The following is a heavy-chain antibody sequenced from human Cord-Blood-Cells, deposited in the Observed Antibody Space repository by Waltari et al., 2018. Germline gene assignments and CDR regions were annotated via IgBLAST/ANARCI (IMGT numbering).Heavy chain of an antibody. J-gene: IGHJ3*02. V-gene: IGHV3-23*01. D-gene: IGHD4-17*01. CDR1: GFTFSSYA. CDR3: AKVPDYGDYEKGAFEI. Sequence: EVQLLESGGGLVQPGGSLRLSCAASGFTFSSYAMSWVRQAPGTGREWVSATSGRGGRREEADTGEGRYTIGRDKSKNTLYLQMKSLGGEDTAVYYCAKVPDYGDYEKGAFEIWGQGTMVTVSS. CDR2: TSGRGGRR.